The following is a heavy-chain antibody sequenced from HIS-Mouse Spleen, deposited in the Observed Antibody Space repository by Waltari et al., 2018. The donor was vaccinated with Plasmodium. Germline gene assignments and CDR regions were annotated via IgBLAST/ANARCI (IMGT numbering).Heavy chain of an antibody. CDR3: ARVLGYKAAAGTFVEYFQH. J-gene: IGHJ1*01. V-gene: IGHV1-2*02. CDR1: GYTFTGYY. D-gene: IGHD6-13*01. Sequence: QVQLVQSGAEVKKPGASVKVSCKASGYTFTGYYMHWVRQAPGHGLEWMGWINPNSGGTNYAQKFQGRVTMTRDTSIRTAYMELSRLRSDDTAVYYCARVLGYKAAAGTFVEYFQHWGQGTLVTVSS. CDR2: INPNSGGT.